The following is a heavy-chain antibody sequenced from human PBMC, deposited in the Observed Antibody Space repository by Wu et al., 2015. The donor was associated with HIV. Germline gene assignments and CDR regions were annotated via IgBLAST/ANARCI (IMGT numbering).Heavy chain of an antibody. CDR1: GYTFTGYY. Sequence: QVQLVQSGAEVKKPGASVKVSCKASGYTFTGYYMHWVRQAPGQGLEWMGWINPNSGGTNYAQKFQGRVTMTRDTSISTAYMELSRLRSDDTAVYYCARPIAVVHPRANWFDPWGQGTLVTVSS. J-gene: IGHJ5*02. D-gene: IGHD6-19*01. V-gene: IGHV1-2*02. CDR2: INPNSGGT. CDR3: ARPIAVVHPRANWFDP.